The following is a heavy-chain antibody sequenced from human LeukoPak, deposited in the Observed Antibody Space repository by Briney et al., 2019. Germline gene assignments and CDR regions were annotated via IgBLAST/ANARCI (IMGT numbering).Heavy chain of an antibody. CDR2: IIPIFGTA. V-gene: IGHV1-69*01. CDR1: GGTFSSYA. J-gene: IGHJ3*02. D-gene: IGHD3-22*01. CDR3: AREGYYDSSGYQHDAFDI. Sequence: ASVKVSCKASGGTFSSYAISWVRQAPGQGLEWMGGIIPIFGTANYAQKFQGRVTITADESTSTAYTELSSLRSEDTAVYYCAREGYYDSSGYQHDAFDIWGQGTMVTVSS.